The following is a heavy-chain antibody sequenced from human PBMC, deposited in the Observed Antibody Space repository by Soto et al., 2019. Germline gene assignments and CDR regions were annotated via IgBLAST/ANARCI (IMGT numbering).Heavy chain of an antibody. J-gene: IGHJ5*02. CDR3: ARLLYGSGSWFDP. Sequence: QVQLQESGPGLVTPSETLSRTCTVSGGSISRYYSGWIRQPPGKGLDWIGNIYYSGSTNYNPSLKSRVPISVDTSKSQFSLKLSSVTAADTAVYYCARLLYGSGSWFDPWGQGTLVTVSS. V-gene: IGHV4-59*08. D-gene: IGHD3-10*01. CDR1: GGSISRYY. CDR2: IYYSGST.